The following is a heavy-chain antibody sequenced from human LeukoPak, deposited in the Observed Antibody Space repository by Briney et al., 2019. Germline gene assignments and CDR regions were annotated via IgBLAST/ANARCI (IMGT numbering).Heavy chain of an antibody. CDR1: GFTFSDYS. D-gene: IGHD2-21*02. CDR2: IGTNSNFR. Sequence: GRSLRLSCAASGFTFSDYSMNWVRQTPGKGLEWVSSIGTNSNFRYYADSVKGRFTISRDDAKNSLYLQMNSLRAEDTAVYYCARTCGGDCYSDFWGQGTLVTVSS. V-gene: IGHV3-21*01. CDR3: ARTCGGDCYSDF. J-gene: IGHJ4*02.